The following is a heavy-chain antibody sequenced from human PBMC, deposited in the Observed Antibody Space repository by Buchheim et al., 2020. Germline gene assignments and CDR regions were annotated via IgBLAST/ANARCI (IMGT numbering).Heavy chain of an antibody. CDR1: GGSISSYY. D-gene: IGHD3-16*02. J-gene: IGHJ4*02. CDR2: IYYSGST. CDR3: ARVRPYDYVWGSYRLTYFDY. Sequence: QVQLQESGPGLVKPSETLSLTCTVSGGSISSYYWSWIRQPPGKGLEWIGCIYYSGSTNYNPSLKSRVTISVDTSKNQFSLKLSSVTAADTAVYYCARVRPYDYVWGSYRLTYFDYWGQGTL. V-gene: IGHV4-59*01.